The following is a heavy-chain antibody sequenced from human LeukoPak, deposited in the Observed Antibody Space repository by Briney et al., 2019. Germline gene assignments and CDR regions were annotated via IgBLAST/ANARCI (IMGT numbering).Heavy chain of an antibody. CDR2: ISYDGTKK. Sequence: GRSLRLSCAASGFTFRSYGMQWVRQAPGKGLEWVAVISYDGTKKYYADSVKGRFTISRDNSKNTLYLQMNSLRAEDTSVYYCAKEGSGYYEYYFDYWGQGTLVTVPS. V-gene: IGHV3-30*18. CDR3: AKEGSGYYEYYFDY. D-gene: IGHD3-22*01. J-gene: IGHJ4*02. CDR1: GFTFRSYG.